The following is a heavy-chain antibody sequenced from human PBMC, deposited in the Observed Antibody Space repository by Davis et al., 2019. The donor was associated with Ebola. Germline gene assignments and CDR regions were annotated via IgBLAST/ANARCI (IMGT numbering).Heavy chain of an antibody. D-gene: IGHD1-20*01. CDR3: ARINWNSYYYGMDV. CDR1: GYSFTSYW. Sequence: KVSCKGSGYSFTSYWISWVRQMPGKGLEWMGRIDPSDSYTNYSPSFQGHVTISADKSISTAYLQWSSLKASDTAMYYCARINWNSYYYGMDVWGQGTTVTVSS. J-gene: IGHJ6*02. V-gene: IGHV5-10-1*01. CDR2: IDPSDSYT.